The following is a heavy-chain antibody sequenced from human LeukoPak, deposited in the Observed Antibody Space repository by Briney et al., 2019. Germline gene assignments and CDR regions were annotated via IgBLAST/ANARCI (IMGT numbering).Heavy chain of an antibody. V-gene: IGHV3-48*04. CDR3: ARVTQTYYYDSSGYNDY. J-gene: IGHJ4*02. Sequence: GGSLRLSCAASGFTFSNARMNWVRQAPGKGLEWVSYISSSGSTIYYADSVKGRFTISRDNAKNSLYLQMNSLRAEDTAVYYCARVTQTYYYDSSGYNDYWGQGTLVTVSS. D-gene: IGHD3-22*01. CDR1: GFTFSNAR. CDR2: ISSSGSTI.